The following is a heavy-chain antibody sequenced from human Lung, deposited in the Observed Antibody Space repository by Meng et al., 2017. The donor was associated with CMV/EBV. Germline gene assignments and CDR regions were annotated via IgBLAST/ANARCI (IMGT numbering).Heavy chain of an antibody. J-gene: IGHJ4*02. Sequence: GGSXRLSCAASGFTFRTSWMSWVRQAPGRGLEWVAKIKHDGSEEYYVDSLTGRFTISRDNAKNSLYLQMNSLRAEDTALYYCARDPGFGALDFWGQGNLVTVSS. CDR2: IKHDGSEE. D-gene: IGHD3-10*01. CDR1: GFTFRTSW. CDR3: ARDPGFGALDF. V-gene: IGHV3-7*01.